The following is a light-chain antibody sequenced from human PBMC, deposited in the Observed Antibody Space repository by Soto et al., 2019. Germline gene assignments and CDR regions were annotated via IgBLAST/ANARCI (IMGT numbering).Light chain of an antibody. V-gene: IGLV2-14*01. CDR1: SSDIGGYKY. J-gene: IGLJ2*01. CDR3: SSYTSSSTVI. CDR2: EVS. Sequence: QSALTQPASVSGSPGQSITISCTGTSSDIGGYKYVSWYLQHPGKAPKLMMSEVSNRPSGVSHRFSGSKSGNTASLTISGLQAEDEGDYYCSSYTSSSTVIFGGGTKLTVL.